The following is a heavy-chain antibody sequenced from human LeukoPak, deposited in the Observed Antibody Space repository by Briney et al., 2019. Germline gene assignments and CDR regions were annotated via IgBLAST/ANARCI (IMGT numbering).Heavy chain of an antibody. D-gene: IGHD3-3*01. CDR2: MNPNSGNT. CDR1: GYTFTSYD. Sequence: GASVKVSCKPSGYTFTSYDINWVRQATGQGLEWMGWMNPNSGNTGYAQKFQGRVTMTRNTSISTAYMELSSLRSEDTAVYYCARDFYLYDFWSGYPYYFDYWGQGTLVTVSS. V-gene: IGHV1-8*01. CDR3: ARDFYLYDFWSGYPYYFDY. J-gene: IGHJ4*02.